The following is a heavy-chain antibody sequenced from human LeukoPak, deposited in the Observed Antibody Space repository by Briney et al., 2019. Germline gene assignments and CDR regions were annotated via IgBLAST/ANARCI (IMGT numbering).Heavy chain of an antibody. J-gene: IGHJ4*02. CDR1: GFTFSNYG. V-gene: IGHV3-48*02. Sequence: QAGGSLRRSCVASGFTFSNYGMNWVRQAPGKGLEWVSYISSSSSTIYYADSVKGRFTISRGNAENSLYLQMDSLRDEDTAIYYCARLISGYDSYWGQGTLVTVSS. CDR2: ISSSSSTI. CDR3: ARLISGYDSY. D-gene: IGHD5-12*01.